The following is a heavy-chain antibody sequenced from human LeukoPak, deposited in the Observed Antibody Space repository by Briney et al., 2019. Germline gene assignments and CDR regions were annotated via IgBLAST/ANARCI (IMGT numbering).Heavy chain of an antibody. CDR3: AKDQRDYYGSGSHLYYFDY. J-gene: IGHJ4*02. CDR1: GFTFSSYG. V-gene: IGHV3-30*18. Sequence: GGSLRLSCAASGFTFSSYGMHWVRQAPGKGLEWVAVISYDGSNKYYADSVKGRFTISRDNSKNTLYLQMNSLRAEDTAVYYCAKDQRDYYGSGSHLYYFDYWGQGTLVTVSS. D-gene: IGHD3-10*01. CDR2: ISYDGSNK.